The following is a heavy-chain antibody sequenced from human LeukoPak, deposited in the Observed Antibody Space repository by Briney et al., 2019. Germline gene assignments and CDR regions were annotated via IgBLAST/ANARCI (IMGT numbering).Heavy chain of an antibody. CDR2: IYYSGST. CDR1: GGSISSYY. D-gene: IGHD3-22*01. Sequence: PSETLSLTCTVSGGSISSYYWSWIRQPPGKGLEWIGHIYYSGSTNYKPSLKSRVTISVETSKNQFSLKLRSVTAADTAVYYCARVTGYMIEDYFDYWGQGTLVTVSS. V-gene: IGHV4-59*01. J-gene: IGHJ4*02. CDR3: ARVTGYMIEDYFDY.